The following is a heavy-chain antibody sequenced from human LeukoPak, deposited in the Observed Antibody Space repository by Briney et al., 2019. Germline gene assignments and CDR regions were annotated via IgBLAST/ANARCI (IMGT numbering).Heavy chain of an antibody. Sequence: GGSLRLSCADSGFTFRDYYMSWIRQAPGKGLEWASYISSSSSYTNYADSVKGRFTISRDNAKNSLYLQMNSLRAEDTAVYYCASIAVAGSVGYYYYGMDVWGKGTTVTVSS. D-gene: IGHD6-19*01. CDR3: ASIAVAGSVGYYYYGMDV. CDR2: ISSSSSYT. J-gene: IGHJ6*04. CDR1: GFTFRDYY. V-gene: IGHV3-11*06.